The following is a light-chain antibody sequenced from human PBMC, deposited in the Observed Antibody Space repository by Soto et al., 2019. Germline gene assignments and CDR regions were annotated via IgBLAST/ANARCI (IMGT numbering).Light chain of an antibody. CDR2: DVS. Sequence: QSALAQPASVSGSPGQSITISCTGTSSDVGRFNFVSWFQQHPGKAPKLLIYDVSNWPSGASDRFSGSKSGNTASLTISGLHAEDEADYDCSSFTTSSTFVFGTGTNVTVL. V-gene: IGLV2-14*01. J-gene: IGLJ1*01. CDR3: SSFTTSSTFV. CDR1: SSDVGRFNF.